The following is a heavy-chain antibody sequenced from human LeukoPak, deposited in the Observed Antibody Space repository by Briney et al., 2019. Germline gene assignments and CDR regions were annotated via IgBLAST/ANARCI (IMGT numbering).Heavy chain of an antibody. J-gene: IGHJ6*02. CDR2: ISGSGTTK. Sequence: PGGSLRLSCVVSGISLSNYAMTWVRQTPGKGLEWVSFISGSGTTKYYADSVKGRFTISRDNAKSSLYLQMVSLRAEDTAVYYCARGTAYHYYNMDVWGQGTPVTVSS. D-gene: IGHD2-2*01. CDR3: ARGTAYHYYNMDV. V-gene: IGHV3-48*03. CDR1: GISLSNYA.